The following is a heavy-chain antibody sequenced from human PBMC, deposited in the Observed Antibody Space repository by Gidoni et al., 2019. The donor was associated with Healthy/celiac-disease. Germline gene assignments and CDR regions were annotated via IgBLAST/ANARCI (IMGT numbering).Heavy chain of an antibody. V-gene: IGHV4-34*01. J-gene: IGHJ4*02. Sequence: QVQLQQWGAGLLKPSETLSLTCAVYGGSFSGYYWSWIRQPPGKGLEWIGEINHSGSTNYNPSLKSRVTISVDTSKNQFSLKLSSVTAADTAVYYCARGLPHRIAAAGEIDYWGQGTLVTVSS. D-gene: IGHD6-13*01. CDR1: GGSFSGYY. CDR2: INHSGST. CDR3: ARGLPHRIAAAGEIDY.